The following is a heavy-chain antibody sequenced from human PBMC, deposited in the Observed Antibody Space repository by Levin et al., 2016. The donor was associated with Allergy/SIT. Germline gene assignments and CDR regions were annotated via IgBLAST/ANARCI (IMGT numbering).Heavy chain of an antibody. CDR3: ARGNINGDYGNFDY. D-gene: IGHD4-17*01. V-gene: IGHV1-69*01. Sequence: WVRQAPGQGLECMGGIIPIFGTANYAQKFQGRVRITADASTSTAYMELSSLRSEDTAVYYCARGNINGDYGNFDYWGQGTLVTVSS. J-gene: IGHJ4*02. CDR2: IIPIFGTA.